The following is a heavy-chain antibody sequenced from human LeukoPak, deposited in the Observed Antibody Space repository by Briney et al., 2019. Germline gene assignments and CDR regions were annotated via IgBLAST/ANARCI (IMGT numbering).Heavy chain of an antibody. CDR3: ARGVRYGSGSYYEFNWFDP. CDR2: MNPNSGNT. V-gene: IGHV1-8*01. J-gene: IGHJ5*02. CDR1: GYTFTSYD. Sequence: GASVKVSCKASGYTFTSYDINWVRQATGQGLEWMGWMNPNSGNTGYAQKFQGRVTMTRNTSISTAYMELSSLRSEDTAVYYCARGVRYGSGSYYEFNWFDPWGRGTLVTVSS. D-gene: IGHD3-10*01.